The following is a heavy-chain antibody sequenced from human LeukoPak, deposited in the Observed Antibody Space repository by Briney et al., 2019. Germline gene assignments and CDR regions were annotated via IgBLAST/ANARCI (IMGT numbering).Heavy chain of an antibody. CDR1: GFTFNTYW. D-gene: IGHD4-17*01. J-gene: IGHJ5*02. CDR2: ISGSGGST. V-gene: IGHV3-23*01. CDR3: AKREYGDYNNWFDP. Sequence: GGSLRLSCAASGFTFNTYWMSWVRQAPGTGLEWVSAISGSGGSTYYADSVKGRFTISRDNSKNTLYLQMNSLRAEDTAVYYCAKREYGDYNNWFDPWGQGTLVTVSS.